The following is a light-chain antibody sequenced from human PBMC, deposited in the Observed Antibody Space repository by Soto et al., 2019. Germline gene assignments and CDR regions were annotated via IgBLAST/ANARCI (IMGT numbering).Light chain of an antibody. V-gene: IGKV4-1*01. Sequence: DIVMTQSPDSLAVSLGERVTINCKSSQSVLYSSNNKDYLAWYQQRPGRPPKLLIYWASTRESGVPDRFSGSGSGTDFTLTISSLQAEDVAVYLCQQYLNIPHTFGQGTKLEI. J-gene: IGKJ2*01. CDR1: QSVLYSSNNKDY. CDR2: WAS. CDR3: QQYLNIPHT.